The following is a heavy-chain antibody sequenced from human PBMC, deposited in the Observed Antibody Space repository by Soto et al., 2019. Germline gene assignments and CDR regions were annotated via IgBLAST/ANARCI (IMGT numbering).Heavy chain of an antibody. V-gene: IGHV4-4*02. D-gene: IGHD2-2*01. Sequence: TSETLCLTCAVSGGSISSSNWWSWVSQPPGKGLEWIGEIYHSGSTNYNPSLKSRVTISVDTSKNQFSLKLSSVAAADTAVDYCAGGTALGCSSTSCYGQHYYYYYYMDVWGKGTTVTVSS. CDR1: GGSISSSNW. J-gene: IGHJ6*03. CDR2: IYHSGST. CDR3: AGGTALGCSSTSCYGQHYYYYYYMDV.